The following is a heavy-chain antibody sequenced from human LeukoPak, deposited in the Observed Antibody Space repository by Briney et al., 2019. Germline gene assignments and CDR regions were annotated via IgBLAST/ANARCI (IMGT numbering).Heavy chain of an antibody. CDR1: GYTFSSYA. J-gene: IGHJ4*02. CDR2: ISYDGNDI. D-gene: IGHD5-18*01. Sequence: GGSLRLSCAASGYTFSSYATHWVRQAPGTGLEWVSFISYDGNDIKYADSVKGRFTISRDNSKNTLFLQMNSLRPEDTAVYYCARGGYRFGYVFDHWGQGTLVTVSS. V-gene: IGHV3-30*04. CDR3: ARGGYRFGYVFDH.